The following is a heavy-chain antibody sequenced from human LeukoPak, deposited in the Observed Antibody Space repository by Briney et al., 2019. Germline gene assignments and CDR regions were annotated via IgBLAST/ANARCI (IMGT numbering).Heavy chain of an antibody. CDR2: IYTGGGR. J-gene: IGHJ5*02. CDR3: ARDQRYCSGGSCYPDWFDP. Sequence: GGSLRLSCAASGFTVSSYYMNWVRQAPGKELEWVSVIYTGGGRYYADSVRGRFTISRDTSKNMVFLQMNSLRVEDTAVYYCARDQRYCSGGSCYPDWFDPWGQGTLVTVSS. D-gene: IGHD2-15*01. CDR1: GFTVSSYY. V-gene: IGHV3-53*01.